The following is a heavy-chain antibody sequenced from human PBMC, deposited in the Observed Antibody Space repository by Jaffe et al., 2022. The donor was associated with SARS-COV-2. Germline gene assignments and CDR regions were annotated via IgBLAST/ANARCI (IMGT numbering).Heavy chain of an antibody. D-gene: IGHD5-12*01. J-gene: IGHJ4*02. CDR2: ISGRGDNT. CDR1: GFTFSDCA. CDR3: AKGGGYGYNAVFDF. V-gene: IGHV3-23*04. Sequence: EVQLVESGGDLVQPGGSLRLSCAASGFTFSDCAMNWVRLAPGKGLEWVSAISGRGDNTYYADSVKGRFTISRDNSKNTLWLQMNSLRAGDTAVYFCAKGGGYGYNAVFDFWGQGILVPVSS.